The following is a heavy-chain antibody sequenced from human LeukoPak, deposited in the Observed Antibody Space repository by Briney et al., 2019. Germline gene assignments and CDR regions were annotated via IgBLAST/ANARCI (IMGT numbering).Heavy chain of an antibody. CDR3: ARTPVEMATIDY. CDR2: INPNSGGT. D-gene: IGHD5-24*01. Sequence: ASVKVSCKASGYTFTSYGVSWVRQAPGQGLEWMGWINPNSGGTNYAQKFQGRVTMTRDTSISTAYMELSRLRSDDTAVYYCARTPVEMATIDYWGQGTLVTVSS. V-gene: IGHV1-2*02. J-gene: IGHJ4*02. CDR1: GYTFTSYG.